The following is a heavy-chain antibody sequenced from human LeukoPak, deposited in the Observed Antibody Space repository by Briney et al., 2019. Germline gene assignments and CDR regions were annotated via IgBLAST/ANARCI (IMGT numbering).Heavy chain of an antibody. CDR1: GYTFTGYY. Sequence: ASVKVSCTASGYTFTGYYMHWVRQAPGQGLEWMGRINPNSGGTNYAQKFQGRVTMTRDTSISAAYMELSRLRSDDTAVYYCARGEYYYDSSGYSLDYWGQGTLVTVSS. CDR3: ARGEYYYDSSGYSLDY. J-gene: IGHJ4*02. CDR2: INPNSGGT. V-gene: IGHV1-2*06. D-gene: IGHD3-22*01.